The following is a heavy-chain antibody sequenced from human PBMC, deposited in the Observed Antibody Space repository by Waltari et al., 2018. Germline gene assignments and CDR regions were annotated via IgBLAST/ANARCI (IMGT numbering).Heavy chain of an antibody. Sequence: QVTLKESGPVLVKPTETLTLTCTVSGFSLSNARMGVSWIRQPPGKALEWLAHIFSNDEKSYSTSLKSRLTISKDTSKSQVVLTMTNMDPVDTATYYCARIRIGEYCSGGSCYSLFDYWGQGTLVTVSS. V-gene: IGHV2-26*01. D-gene: IGHD2-15*01. J-gene: IGHJ4*02. CDR1: GFSLSNARMG. CDR2: IFSNDEK. CDR3: ARIRIGEYCSGGSCYSLFDY.